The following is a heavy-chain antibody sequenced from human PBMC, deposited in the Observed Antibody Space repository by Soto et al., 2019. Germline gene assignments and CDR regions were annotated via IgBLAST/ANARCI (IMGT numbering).Heavy chain of an antibody. V-gene: IGHV3-23*01. CDR1: GFTFSSYA. CDR3: AKASQLLFSLNVRSNYYYMDV. J-gene: IGHJ6*03. Sequence: PGGSLRLSCAASGFTFSSYAMSWVRQAPGKGLEWVSAISGSGGSTYYADSVKGRFTISRDNSKNTLYLQMNSLRAEDTAVYYCAKASQLLFSLNVRSNYYYMDVWGKGTTVTVSS. D-gene: IGHD2-2*01. CDR2: ISGSGGST.